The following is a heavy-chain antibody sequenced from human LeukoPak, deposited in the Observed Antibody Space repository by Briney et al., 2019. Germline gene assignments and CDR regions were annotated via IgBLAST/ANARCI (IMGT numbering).Heavy chain of an antibody. D-gene: IGHD4-23*01. CDR1: GFTFSSYA. CDR2: ISDSGRST. Sequence: GGSLRLACAASGFTFSSYAMGRVRQAPGEGLEWVSAISDSGRSTYYADSVKGRFTISRDNSKSAVYLQMNSLRAEDTAIYYCARDAPGNSHTLDYWGQGTLVTVSS. CDR3: ARDAPGNSHTLDY. J-gene: IGHJ4*02. V-gene: IGHV3-23*01.